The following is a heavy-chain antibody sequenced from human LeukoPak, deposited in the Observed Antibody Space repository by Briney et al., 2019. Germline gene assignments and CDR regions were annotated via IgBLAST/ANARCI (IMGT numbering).Heavy chain of an antibody. Sequence: PGGSLRLSCAASGFTFSTYWMGWVRQAPGKGLEWLGNIKEDGSEKYYVDFVKGRFTISRDNAKNSLSLQMNSLRVEDTAVYYCARDRGWLVSDYWGQGTLVTVSS. CDR3: ARDRGWLVSDY. V-gene: IGHV3-7*03. J-gene: IGHJ4*02. CDR1: GFTFSTYW. CDR2: IKEDGSEK. D-gene: IGHD6-19*01.